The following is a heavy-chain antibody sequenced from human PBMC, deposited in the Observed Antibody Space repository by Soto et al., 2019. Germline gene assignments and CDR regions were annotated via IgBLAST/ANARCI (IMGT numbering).Heavy chain of an antibody. J-gene: IGHJ4*02. D-gene: IGHD6-19*01. CDR2: ISGSGGST. V-gene: IGHV3-23*01. CDR1: GFTFSSYA. Sequence: GGSLRLACAASGFTFSSYAVGWVRHAPGEGLEWVAAISGSGGSTYYADSVKGRFTISRDNSKNTLYLQMNSQRDEDTAVYYCANDAHSSGWYYFASRGQGTPVPVSP. CDR3: ANDAHSSGWYYFAS.